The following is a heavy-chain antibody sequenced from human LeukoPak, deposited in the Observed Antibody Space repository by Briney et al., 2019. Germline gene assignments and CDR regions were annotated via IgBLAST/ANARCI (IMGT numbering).Heavy chain of an antibody. CDR3: ARGPYDYVWGSLDY. CDR2: INPNSGGT. CDR1: GYTFTGYY. Sequence: ASVKVSCKASGYTFTGYYMHWVRQAPGQGLEWMGWINPNSGGTNYAQKFQGRVTMTRDTSISIAYMELSRLRSDDTAVYYCARGPYDYVWGSLDYWGQGTLVTVSS. D-gene: IGHD3-16*01. J-gene: IGHJ4*02. V-gene: IGHV1-2*02.